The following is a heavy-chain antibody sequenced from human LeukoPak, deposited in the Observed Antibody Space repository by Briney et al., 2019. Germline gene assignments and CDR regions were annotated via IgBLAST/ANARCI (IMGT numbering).Heavy chain of an antibody. CDR2: ISSSTGNK. J-gene: IGHJ3*02. Sequence: GGSLRLSCAASRFTFSSFTMNWVRQAPGKGLEWVSSISSSTGNKYYADSVRGRFTISRDNARNSLYLHMDSLRAEDTAVYYCARDLTYGAFDIWGQGTMVTVSS. CDR3: ARDLTYGAFDI. CDR1: RFTFSSFT. D-gene: IGHD4-17*01. V-gene: IGHV3-21*01.